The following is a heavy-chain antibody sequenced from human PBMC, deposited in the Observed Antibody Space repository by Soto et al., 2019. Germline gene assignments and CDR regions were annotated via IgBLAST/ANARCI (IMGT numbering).Heavy chain of an antibody. CDR1: GGSISSSNW. V-gene: IGHV4-4*02. CDR2: IYHSGST. Sequence: PSETLSLTCAVSGGSISSSNWWSWVRQPPGKGLEWIGEIYHSGSTNYNPSLKSRVTISVDKSKNQFSLKLSSVTAVDTAVYYCAREGGIAARLYDYWGQGTMVTVYS. CDR3: AREGGIAARLYDY. J-gene: IGHJ4*02. D-gene: IGHD6-6*01.